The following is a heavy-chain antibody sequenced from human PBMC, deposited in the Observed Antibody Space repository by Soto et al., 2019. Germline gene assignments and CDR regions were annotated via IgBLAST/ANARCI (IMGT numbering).Heavy chain of an antibody. CDR1: GGTFSSYA. CDR2: IIPIFGTA. Sequence: QVQLVQSGAEVKKPGSSVKVSCKASGGTFSSYAISWVRQAPGQGLEWMGGIIPIFGTANYAQKFQGRVTITADESTSTAYMELSSLRSEDTAVYYCARDLGYCTNGVCLNWFAPWGQGTLVTVSS. D-gene: IGHD2-8*01. V-gene: IGHV1-69*12. CDR3: ARDLGYCTNGVCLNWFAP. J-gene: IGHJ5*02.